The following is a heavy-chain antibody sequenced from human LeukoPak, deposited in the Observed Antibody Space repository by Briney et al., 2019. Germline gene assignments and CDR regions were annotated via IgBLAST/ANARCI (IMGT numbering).Heavy chain of an antibody. CDR1: GGSISSNNW. Sequence: PSGTLSLTCAVSGGSISSNNWWSWVRQPPGKGLEWIGEINHSGSTNYNPSLKSRVTISVDTSKNQFSLKLSSVTAADTAVYYCARGIKYYDFWSGYYTRGNWFDPWGQGTLVTVSS. CDR3: ARGIKYYDFWSGYYTRGNWFDP. D-gene: IGHD3-3*01. J-gene: IGHJ5*02. V-gene: IGHV4-4*02. CDR2: INHSGST.